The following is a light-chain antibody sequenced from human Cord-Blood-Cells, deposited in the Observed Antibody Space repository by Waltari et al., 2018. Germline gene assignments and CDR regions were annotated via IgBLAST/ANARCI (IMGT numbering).Light chain of an antibody. V-gene: IGKV3-11*01. CDR2: DAS. CDR1: QRVSSY. J-gene: IGKJ4*01. CDR3: QQRSNWPLT. Sequence: EIVLTQSPATLSLSPGARATLSCRASQRVSSYLAWYQQKPGQALRLLIYDASNRATGIPPRFSGSGSWTDFTLTISSLEPEDFAVYYCQQRSNWPLTFGGGTKVEIK.